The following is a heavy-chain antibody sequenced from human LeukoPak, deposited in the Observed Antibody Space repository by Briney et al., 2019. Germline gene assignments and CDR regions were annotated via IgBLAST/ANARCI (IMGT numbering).Heavy chain of an antibody. CDR1: GYTFTGYY. CDR2: INPNSGGT. CDR3: ARVSDPDEYYYYYYGMDV. J-gene: IGHJ6*02. Sequence: ASVKVSCKASGYTFTGYYMHWVRQAPGQGLEWMGWINPNSGGTNYAQKFQGRVTMTRDASISTAYLELSRLRSDHTAVYYCARVSDPDEYYYYYYGMDVWRQGPTVTVP. D-gene: IGHD1-14*01. V-gene: IGHV1-2*02.